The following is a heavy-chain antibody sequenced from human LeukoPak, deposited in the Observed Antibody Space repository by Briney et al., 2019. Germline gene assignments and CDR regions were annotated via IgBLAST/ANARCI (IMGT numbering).Heavy chain of an antibody. Sequence: GGSLRLSCAASGFTVSSNYMSWVRQAPGKGLELVSLIYSGGTTKYADSVRGRFTISRDNSKNTLYLQMNSLRAEDTAVYYCARDQPVVTPLGYWGQGTLVTVSS. D-gene: IGHD4-23*01. CDR2: IYSGGTT. V-gene: IGHV3-53*01. J-gene: IGHJ4*02. CDR1: GFTVSSNY. CDR3: ARDQPVVTPLGY.